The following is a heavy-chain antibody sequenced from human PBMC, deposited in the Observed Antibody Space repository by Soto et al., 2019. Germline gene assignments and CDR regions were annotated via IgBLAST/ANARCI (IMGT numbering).Heavy chain of an antibody. Sequence: QVQLVESGGGVVQPGRSLRLSCVASGFSFSFASHALNWVRQAPGKGLEWVAVISCDGGNKFYADSVKGRFTISRDNSKNTLYREMSSIRPDDTAVYYCAKRAAGTGAYLDSGGQGTLVSVSS. J-gene: IGHJ4*02. CDR1: GFSFSFASHA. CDR2: ISCDGGNK. V-gene: IGHV3-30-3*02. D-gene: IGHD1-1*01. CDR3: AKRAAGTGAYLDS.